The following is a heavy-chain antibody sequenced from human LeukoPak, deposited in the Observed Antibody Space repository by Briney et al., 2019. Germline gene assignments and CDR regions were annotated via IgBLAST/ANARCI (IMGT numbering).Heavy chain of an antibody. CDR1: GYTFTGYY. D-gene: IGHD6-13*01. V-gene: IGHV1-2*02. Sequence: ASVTVSCKASGYTFTGYYIHWVRQAPGQGLEWMGWINPNSGVTNYAQKFQGRVTMTRDTSISTAYMELGRLRSDDTAVYYCARVASSPNWFDPWGQGTLVTVSS. CDR3: ARVASSPNWFDP. CDR2: INPNSGVT. J-gene: IGHJ5*02.